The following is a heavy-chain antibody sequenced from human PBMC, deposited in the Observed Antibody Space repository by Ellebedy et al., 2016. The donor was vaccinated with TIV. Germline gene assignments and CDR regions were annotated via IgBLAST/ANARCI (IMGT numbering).Heavy chain of an antibody. Sequence: GESLKISCAASGFTFSNYAMSWVRRSPGKGLDWVSLISGSGDYTYYADSVKGRLTISRDNSKNTLYLQMNSLRAEDTAVYYCASNDFWSGFRVLDYYYGMDVWGQGTTVTVSS. CDR1: GFTFSNYA. D-gene: IGHD3-3*01. V-gene: IGHV3-23*01. J-gene: IGHJ6*02. CDR2: ISGSGDYT. CDR3: ASNDFWSGFRVLDYYYGMDV.